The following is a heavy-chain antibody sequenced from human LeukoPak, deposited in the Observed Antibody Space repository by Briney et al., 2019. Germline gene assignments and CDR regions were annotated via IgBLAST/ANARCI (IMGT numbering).Heavy chain of an antibody. J-gene: IGHJ6*03. V-gene: IGHV4-38-2*02. CDR1: GYSISSGYY. D-gene: IGHD2-2*01. CDR2: IYHSGST. CDR3: ARVAGNVVVPAADYYYYYMDV. Sequence: PSETLSLTCTVSGYSISSGYYWGWIRQPPGKGLGWIGSIYHSGSTYYNPSLKSRVTISVDTSKNQFSLKLSSVTAADTAVYYCARVAGNVVVPAADYYYYYMDVWGKGTTVTVSS.